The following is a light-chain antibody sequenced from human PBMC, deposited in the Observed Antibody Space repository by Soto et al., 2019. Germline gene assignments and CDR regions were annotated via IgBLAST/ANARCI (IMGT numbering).Light chain of an antibody. J-gene: IGKJ2*01. V-gene: IGKV3-20*01. Sequence: EIVLTQSRGTLSLSPGERATLSCRASQSVYNNYLAWYQQKPGQTPRLLVNGTSNRATGIPDRFSGGGSGTDFTHTISSLEPEDFAVYYCQQYGLPPHSFGQGTRVEIK. CDR3: QQYGLPPHS. CDR2: GTS. CDR1: QSVYNNY.